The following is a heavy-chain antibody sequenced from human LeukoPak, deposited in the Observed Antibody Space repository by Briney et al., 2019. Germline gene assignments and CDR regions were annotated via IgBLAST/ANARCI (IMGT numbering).Heavy chain of an antibody. D-gene: IGHD5-24*01. Sequence: GRSLRLSCAASGFTFSSYGMHWVRQAPGKGLEWVAVIWYDGSNKYYADSVKGRFTISRDNSKNTLYLQMNSLRAEDTAVYYCARVVGGDGYNLHFDYWGQGTLVTVSS. CDR1: GFTFSSYG. V-gene: IGHV3-33*08. CDR2: IWYDGSNK. J-gene: IGHJ4*02. CDR3: ARVVGGDGYNLHFDY.